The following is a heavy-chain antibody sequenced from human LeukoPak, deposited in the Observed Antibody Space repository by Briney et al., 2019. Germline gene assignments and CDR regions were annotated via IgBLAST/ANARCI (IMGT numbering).Heavy chain of an antibody. Sequence: GGSLRLSCAASGFTFSSYWMSWVRQAPGKGLEWVANIKQDGSEKYYVDSVKGRSTISRDNAKNSLYLQMNSLRAEDTAVYYCARDKPKQQLDIWGQGTLVTVSS. CDR3: ARDKPKQQLDI. CDR1: GFTFSSYW. J-gene: IGHJ4*02. V-gene: IGHV3-7*01. CDR2: IKQDGSEK. D-gene: IGHD6-13*01.